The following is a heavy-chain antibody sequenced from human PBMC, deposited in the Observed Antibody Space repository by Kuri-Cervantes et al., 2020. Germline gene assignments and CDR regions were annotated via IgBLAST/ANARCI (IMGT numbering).Heavy chain of an antibody. V-gene: IGHV3-7*01. CDR1: GFTFSSYW. CDR3: AREAPGSSSYVFDY. Sequence: GGSLRLSCAVSGFTFSSYWMSWVRQAPGKGLEWVANIKQDGSEKYYVDSVKGRFTISRDNAKNSLYLQMNSLRAEDTAVYYCAREAPGSSSYVFDYWGQGTLVTVSS. D-gene: IGHD2-15*01. J-gene: IGHJ4*02. CDR2: IKQDGSEK.